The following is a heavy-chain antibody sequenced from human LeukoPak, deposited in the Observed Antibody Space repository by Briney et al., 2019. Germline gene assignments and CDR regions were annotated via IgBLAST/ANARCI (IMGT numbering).Heavy chain of an antibody. CDR3: ARESGYCSGGSCYDYFDY. CDR1: GGSFSGYY. D-gene: IGHD2-15*01. J-gene: IGHJ4*02. Sequence: SETLSLTCAVYGGSFSGYYWSWIRQPPGKGLEWIGEINHSGSTNYNPSLKSRVTISVDTSKNQFSLKLSSVTAADTAVYYCARESGYCSGGSCYDYFDYWGQGTLVTVSS. CDR2: INHSGST. V-gene: IGHV4-34*01.